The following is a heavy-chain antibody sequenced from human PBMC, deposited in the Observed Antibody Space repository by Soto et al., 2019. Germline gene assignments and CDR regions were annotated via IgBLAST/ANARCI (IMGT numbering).Heavy chain of an antibody. V-gene: IGHV4-39*01. CDR2: IYYSGST. Sequence: QLHLRESGPGLVKPSETLSLTCTVSGGSITSSSYYWGWIRQPPGKGLEWIGSIYYSGSTYYNPSLKRRVTTSVDTSKNQFSLKLSSVTAADTAVYYCATQEVGGSYVYTFDPWGQGTLVTVSS. J-gene: IGHJ5*02. D-gene: IGHD1-26*01. CDR1: GGSITSSSYY. CDR3: ATQEVGGSYVYTFDP.